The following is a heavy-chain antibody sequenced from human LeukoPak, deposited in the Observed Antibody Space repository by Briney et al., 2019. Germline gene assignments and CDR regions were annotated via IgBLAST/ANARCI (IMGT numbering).Heavy chain of an antibody. V-gene: IGHV4-34*01. CDR2: INHSGST. CDR3: ARGYYYGSGDN. CDR1: GGSFSGYY. J-gene: IGHJ4*02. Sequence: SETLSLTCAVYGGSFSGYYWSWIRQPPGKGLEWIGEINHSGSTNYNPSLKSRLTISVDTSKNQFSLKLSSVTAADTAVYYCARGYYYGSGDNWGQGTLVAVSS. D-gene: IGHD3-10*01.